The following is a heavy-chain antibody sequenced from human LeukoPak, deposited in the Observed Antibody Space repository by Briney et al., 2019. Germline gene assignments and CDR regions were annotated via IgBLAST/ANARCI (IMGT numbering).Heavy chain of an antibody. J-gene: IGHJ4*02. V-gene: IGHV6-1*01. CDR2: TYYRSKWYN. CDR3: ARGREEIFDY. Sequence: SQTPSLTCALSGDSVSSNSVTWHWIRQSPSRGLEWLERTYYRSKWYNDYAISVKSRMTINPDTSKNQFSLQLRSVTPDDTSVYYCARGREEIFDYWGQGTLVSVSS. CDR1: GDSVSSNSVT.